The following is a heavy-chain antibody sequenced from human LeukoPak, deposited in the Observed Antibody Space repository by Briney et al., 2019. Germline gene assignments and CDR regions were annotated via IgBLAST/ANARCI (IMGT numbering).Heavy chain of an antibody. CDR1: GGSISSGGYY. CDR3: ARAPLGGSSKRGFFDY. Sequence: PSETLSLTCTVSGGSISSGGYYWSWLRQHPGKGLEWIGYIYYSGSTYYNPSLKSRVTISVDTSKNQFSLKLSSVTAADTAVYYCARAPLGGSSKRGFFDYWGQGTLVTVSS. J-gene: IGHJ4*02. CDR2: IYYSGST. D-gene: IGHD1-26*01. V-gene: IGHV4-31*03.